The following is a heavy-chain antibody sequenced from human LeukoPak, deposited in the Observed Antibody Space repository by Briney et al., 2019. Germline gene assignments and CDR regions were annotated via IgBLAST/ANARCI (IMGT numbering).Heavy chain of an antibody. CDR3: ARGVGARGYFDY. CDR1: GFTFSSYA. J-gene: IGHJ4*02. V-gene: IGHV3-30-3*01. Sequence: GRSLRLSCAVSGFTFSSYAMHWVRQAPGKGLEWVAVISYDGSNKYYADSVKGRFTISRDNSKNTLYLQMNSLRAEDTAVFYCARGVGARGYFDYWGQGTLVTVSS. CDR2: ISYDGSNK. D-gene: IGHD1-26*01.